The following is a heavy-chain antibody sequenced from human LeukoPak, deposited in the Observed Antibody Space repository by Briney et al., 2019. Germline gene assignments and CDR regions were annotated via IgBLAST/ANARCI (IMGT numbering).Heavy chain of an antibody. CDR2: ISGDGRGT. CDR1: GFIFTDYW. Sequence: GGSLRLSCAASGFIFTDYWMHWVRQGPGKELVWVARISGDGRGTTYADSVKGRFTISRDNAKSTAFLQMNSLRAEDTAVYYCAKCGGRWPYSDYWGQGTLVTVSS. J-gene: IGHJ4*02. V-gene: IGHV3-74*01. CDR3: AKCGGRWPYSDY. D-gene: IGHD4-23*01.